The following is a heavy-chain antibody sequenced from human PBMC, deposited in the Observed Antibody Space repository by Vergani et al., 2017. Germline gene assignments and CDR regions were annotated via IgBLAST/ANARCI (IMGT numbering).Heavy chain of an antibody. CDR1: GFTFSSYA. Sequence: EVQLLESGGGLVQPGGSLRLSCAASGFTFSSYAMSWVRQAPGKGLEWVSAISGSGGSTYYADSVKGRFTISRDNSKNTLYLQMNSLRAEDTAVYYCASPGAYCSSTSCYGGDKRSFDIWGQGTMVTVSS. D-gene: IGHD2-2*01. J-gene: IGHJ3*02. CDR2: ISGSGGST. CDR3: ASPGAYCSSTSCYGGDKRSFDI. V-gene: IGHV3-23*01.